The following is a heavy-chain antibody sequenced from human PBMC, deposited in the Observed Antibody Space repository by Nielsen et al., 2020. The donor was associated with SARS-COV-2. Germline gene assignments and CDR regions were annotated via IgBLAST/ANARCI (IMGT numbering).Heavy chain of an antibody. CDR2: IYTSGST. CDR1: GGSISSGSYY. D-gene: IGHD2-2*01. V-gene: IGHV4-61*02. Sequence: LRLSCTVSGGSISSGSYYWSWIRQPAGKGLEWIGRIYTSGSTNYNPSLKSRVTISVDTSKNQFSLKLSSVTAADTAVYYCARGGCSSTSCYAGWGQGTLVTVSS. CDR3: ARGGCSSTSCYAG. J-gene: IGHJ4*02.